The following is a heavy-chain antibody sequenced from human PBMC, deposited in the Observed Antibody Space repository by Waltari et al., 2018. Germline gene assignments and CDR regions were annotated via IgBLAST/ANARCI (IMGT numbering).Heavy chain of an antibody. D-gene: IGHD4-17*01. CDR1: GYTFTSYG. J-gene: IGHJ2*01. V-gene: IGHV1-18*01. CDR2: RRAYNGNT. Sequence: QVQLVQSGAEVKKPGASVKVSCKASGYTFTSYGISWVRQAPGQGLEWMGWRRAYNGNTNYAQKLQGRVTMTTDTSTSTAYMELRSLRSDDTAVYYCARAPPTVTTLYWYFDLWGRGTLVTVSS. CDR3: ARAPPTVTTLYWYFDL.